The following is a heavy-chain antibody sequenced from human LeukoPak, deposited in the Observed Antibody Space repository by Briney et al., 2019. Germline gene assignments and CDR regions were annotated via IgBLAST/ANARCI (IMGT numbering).Heavy chain of an antibody. V-gene: IGHV3-7*01. CDR3: ASEIQYSYGWVPDAFDI. J-gene: IGHJ3*02. CDR1: GFRFNTYW. D-gene: IGHD5-18*01. CDR2: IKQDGNEK. Sequence: PGGSLRLSCAASGFRFNTYWMSWVRQAPGKGLEWVANIKQDGNEKYYADSVKGRFTISRDNAKNSLYLQMNSLRAEDTAVYYCASEIQYSYGWVPDAFDIWGQGTMVTVSS.